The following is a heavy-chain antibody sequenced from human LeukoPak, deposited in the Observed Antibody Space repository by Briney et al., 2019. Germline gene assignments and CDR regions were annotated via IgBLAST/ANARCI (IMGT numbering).Heavy chain of an antibody. J-gene: IGHJ4*02. Sequence: ASVKVSCKASGYTFTSYYMHWVRHAPGQGREWRGIINPSGGSRSYAQKFEGRVTMTRDTSTSTVYMELSSLRSEDTAVYYCARARAGAGLDYWGQGTLVTVSS. D-gene: IGHD6-19*01. CDR1: GYTFTSYY. V-gene: IGHV1-46*01. CDR3: ARARAGAGLDY. CDR2: INPSGGSR.